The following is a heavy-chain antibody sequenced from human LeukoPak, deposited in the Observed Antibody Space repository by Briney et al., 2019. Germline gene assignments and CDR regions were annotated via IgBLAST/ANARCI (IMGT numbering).Heavy chain of an antibody. J-gene: IGHJ4*02. Sequence: SGPTLVEPTQTLTLTCTFSGFSLSTSGVRVGWIRQPPGKALEWLAVTYWNDDKRYSPSLKTRLTIVKDTSRNQVVLTMTNMDPVDTATYYCARFYRGVDYWGQGTLVTVSS. CDR2: TYWNDDK. V-gene: IGHV2-5*01. D-gene: IGHD1-26*01. CDR1: GFSLSTSGVR. CDR3: ARFYRGVDY.